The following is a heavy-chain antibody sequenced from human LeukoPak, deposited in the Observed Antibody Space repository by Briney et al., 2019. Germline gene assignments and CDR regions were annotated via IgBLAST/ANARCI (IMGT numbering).Heavy chain of an antibody. V-gene: IGHV1-69*04. Sequence: SLRVSCKASGGTFSSYAISWGRQAPGQGLEWMGRIIPILGISNYAQKLQGRVTITADKSTSKAYMELSSPRSEDTAVYYCARVLSGSPPQFDYWGQGTLVTVAS. CDR2: IIPILGIS. J-gene: IGHJ4*02. D-gene: IGHD3-10*01. CDR1: GGTFSSYA. CDR3: ARVLSGSPPQFDY.